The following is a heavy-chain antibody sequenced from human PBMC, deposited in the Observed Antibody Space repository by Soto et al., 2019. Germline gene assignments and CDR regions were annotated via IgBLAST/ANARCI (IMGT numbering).Heavy chain of an antibody. Sequence: QVQLQQWGAGLLKPSETLSLTCAVYGGSFSGYYWSWIRQPPGKGLEWIGEINHSGSTNYNPSLKSRVTISVDTSKTQFSLKLSSVTAADTAVYYCARGPSTMVRGVIKTRAPFDYWGQGTLVTVSS. CDR2: INHSGST. J-gene: IGHJ4*02. CDR1: GGSFSGYY. V-gene: IGHV4-34*01. CDR3: ARGPSTMVRGVIKTRAPFDY. D-gene: IGHD3-10*01.